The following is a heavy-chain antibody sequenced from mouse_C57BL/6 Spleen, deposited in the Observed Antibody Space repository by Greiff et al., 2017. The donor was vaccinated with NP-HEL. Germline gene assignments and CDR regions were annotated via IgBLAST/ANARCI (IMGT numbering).Heavy chain of an antibody. CDR2: IHPSDSDT. CDR1: GYTFTSYW. Sequence: QVQLKQPGAELVKPGASVKVSCKASGYTFTSYWMHWVKQRPGQGLEWIGRIHPSDSDTNYNQKFKGKATLTVDKSSSTAYMQLSSLTSEDSAVYYCAIEGYYGSSIPFAYWGQGTLVTVSA. J-gene: IGHJ3*01. CDR3: AIEGYYGSSIPFAY. D-gene: IGHD1-1*01. V-gene: IGHV1-74*01.